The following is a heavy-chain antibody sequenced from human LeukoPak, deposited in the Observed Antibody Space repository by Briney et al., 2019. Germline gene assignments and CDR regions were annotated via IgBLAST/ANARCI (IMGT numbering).Heavy chain of an antibody. J-gene: IGHJ3*02. D-gene: IGHD3-22*01. CDR3: ANGGYYDSHDAFDI. Sequence: QPGGSLRLSCAASGFTFSSYGMHWVRQAPGKGLEWVAVVWYDGSNKYYADSVKGRFTISRDNSKNTLYLQMNSLRAEDTAVYYCANGGYYDSHDAFDIWGQGTMVTVPS. CDR2: VWYDGSNK. CDR1: GFTFSSYG. V-gene: IGHV3-33*06.